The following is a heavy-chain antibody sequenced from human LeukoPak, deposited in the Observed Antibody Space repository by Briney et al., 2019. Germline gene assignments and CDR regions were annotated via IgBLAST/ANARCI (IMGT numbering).Heavy chain of an antibody. CDR1: GFTFSNTA. Sequence: GGSLRLSCVASGFTFSNTAMNWVRQAPGKGLEWVSAFSNSGTYYADSVKGRFTISRDNSKNTLYLQMDSLRAEDTAVYYCAKDVVRSQGSNYYYKDVWGKGTTVTVSS. CDR3: AKDVVRSQGSNYYYKDV. J-gene: IGHJ6*03. D-gene: IGHD2-15*01. V-gene: IGHV3-23*01. CDR2: FSNSGT.